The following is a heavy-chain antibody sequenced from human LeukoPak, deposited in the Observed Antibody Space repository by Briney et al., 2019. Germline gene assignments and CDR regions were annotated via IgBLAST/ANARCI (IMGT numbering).Heavy chain of an antibody. J-gene: IGHJ5*02. CDR3: AVGANKNWFDP. D-gene: IGHD4/OR15-4a*01. V-gene: IGHV4-34*01. CDR1: GGSFSGYY. Sequence: SETLSLTCAVYGGSFSGYYWSWIRQPPGKGLEWIGEINHSGSTNYNPSLKSRVTISVDTSKNQFSLKLSSVTAADTAVYYCAVGANKNWFDPWGQGTLVTVSS. CDR2: INHSGST.